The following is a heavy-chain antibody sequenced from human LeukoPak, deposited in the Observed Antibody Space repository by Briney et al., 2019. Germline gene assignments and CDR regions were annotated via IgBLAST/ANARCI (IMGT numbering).Heavy chain of an antibody. Sequence: PGGSLRLSCAASGFIVSSNYMSWVRQAPGKGLEWVSVMYSGGSTYYADSVKGRFTISRDNSKNTLYLQMNSLRAEGTAVYYCASPGASDYWGQGTLVTVSS. CDR1: GFIVSSNY. CDR2: MYSGGST. V-gene: IGHV3-53*01. J-gene: IGHJ4*02. CDR3: ASPGASDY.